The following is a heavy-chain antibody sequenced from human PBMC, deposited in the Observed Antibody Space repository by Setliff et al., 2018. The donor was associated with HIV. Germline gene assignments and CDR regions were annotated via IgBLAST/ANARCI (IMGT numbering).Heavy chain of an antibody. Sequence: SETLSLTCNVSGASISTSSYFWGWVRQPPGKGLEWIGHSPSTGTAYYNPSLKSRVTTFIDTSKDQFSLRMTSVTAEDTAVYYCARHHYYDSGSPNWFDPWGQGTLVTVSS. CDR3: ARHHYYDSGSPNWFDP. CDR1: GASISTSSYF. J-gene: IGHJ5*02. V-gene: IGHV4-39*01. D-gene: IGHD3-10*01. CDR2: SPSTGTA.